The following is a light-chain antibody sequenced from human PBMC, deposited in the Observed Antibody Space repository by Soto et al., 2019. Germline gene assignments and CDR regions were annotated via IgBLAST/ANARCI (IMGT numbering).Light chain of an antibody. Sequence: QSALTQPASVSGSPGQSITISCTGTSSDVGGYNYVSWYQQHPGKAPKLMIYDVRNRPSGVSNRFSGSKSGNTASLTISGLQAEDEADYYCSSYTSSSLYVFGTGTKGTVL. CDR3: SSYTSSSLYV. V-gene: IGLV2-14*01. CDR2: DVR. J-gene: IGLJ1*01. CDR1: SSDVGGYNY.